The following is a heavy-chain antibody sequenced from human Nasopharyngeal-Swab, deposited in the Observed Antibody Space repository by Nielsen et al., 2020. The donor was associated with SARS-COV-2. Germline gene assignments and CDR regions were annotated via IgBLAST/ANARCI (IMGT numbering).Heavy chain of an antibody. V-gene: IGHV3-11*01. CDR1: GFTFSDYY. CDR3: ARDQYYYDSSGPAFDI. J-gene: IGHJ3*02. CDR2: ISSSGSTI. D-gene: IGHD3-22*01. Sequence: GESLKISCAASGFTFSDYYMSWIRQAPGKGLEWVSYISSSGSTIYYADSVKGRFTISRGNAKNSLYLQMNSLRAEDTAVYYCARDQYYYDSSGPAFDIWGQGTMVTVSS.